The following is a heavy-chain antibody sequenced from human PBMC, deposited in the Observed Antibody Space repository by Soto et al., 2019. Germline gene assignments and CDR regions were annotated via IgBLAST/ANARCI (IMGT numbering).Heavy chain of an antibody. CDR2: IKEDGSEK. Sequence: PGGSLRLSCAASGFTFSNYWMTWVRQAPGKGLQWVANIKEDGSEKYYVGSVNGRFTISRDSAKNSLYLQMNSLRAEDTAVYYCARSSVISGSYSGYFDNWGQGALV. J-gene: IGHJ4*02. D-gene: IGHD1-26*01. V-gene: IGHV3-7*01. CDR3: ARSSVISGSYSGYFDN. CDR1: GFTFSNYW.